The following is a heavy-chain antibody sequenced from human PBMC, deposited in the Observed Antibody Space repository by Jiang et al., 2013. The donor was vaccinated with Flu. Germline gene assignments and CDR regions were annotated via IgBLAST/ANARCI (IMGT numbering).Heavy chain of an antibody. CDR2: IYYSGST. V-gene: IGHV4-31*03. Sequence: GSGLVKPSQTLSLTCTVSGGSISSGGYYWSWIRQHPGKGLEWIGYIYYSGSTYYNPSLKSRVTISVDTSKNQFSLKLSSVTAADTAVYYCARYIAAAGTYEGDWFDPGAREPWSPSPQ. J-gene: IGHJ5*02. CDR3: ARYIAAAGTYEGDWFDP. CDR1: GGSISSGGYY. D-gene: IGHD6-13*01.